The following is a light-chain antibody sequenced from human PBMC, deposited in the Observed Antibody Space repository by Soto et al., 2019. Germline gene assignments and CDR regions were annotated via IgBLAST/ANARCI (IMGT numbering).Light chain of an antibody. CDR2: GAS. Sequence: EIVLTQSPGTLSLSPGERVALSCRASQSVSNNHLAWYQQKPGQAPRLLIYGASSRATGIPDRFSGSGSGTDFTLTISRLEPEDFAVYYCQQYGSSPRTFGQGTKVEIK. CDR1: QSVSNNH. V-gene: IGKV3-20*01. CDR3: QQYGSSPRT. J-gene: IGKJ1*01.